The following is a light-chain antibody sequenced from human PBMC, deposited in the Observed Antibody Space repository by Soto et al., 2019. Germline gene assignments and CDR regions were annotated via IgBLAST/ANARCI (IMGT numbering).Light chain of an antibody. Sequence: EIELTQSPGTLSLSTGERATLSCRASQSVSSSYLAWYQQKPGQAPRLLIYGASSRATGIPDRFSGSGSGTDFTLTISRLEPEDFAVYYCQQYGSSLITFGQGTRLEIK. V-gene: IGKV3-20*01. CDR3: QQYGSSLIT. J-gene: IGKJ5*01. CDR1: QSVSSSY. CDR2: GAS.